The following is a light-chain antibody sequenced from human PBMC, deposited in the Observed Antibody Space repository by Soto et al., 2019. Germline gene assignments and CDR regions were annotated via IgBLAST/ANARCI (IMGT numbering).Light chain of an antibody. V-gene: IGKV1-33*01. J-gene: IGKJ4*01. CDR2: DAS. Sequence: DVQMTQSPSSLSASIGDRVTITCQASQDIRKYLNWYQQKPGKAPDLLIHDASNLETGVPSRFSGSGSATLFTITISSLQPEDIATYYFQPYDKLVTFGRGTKVAL. CDR3: QPYDKLVT. CDR1: QDIRKY.